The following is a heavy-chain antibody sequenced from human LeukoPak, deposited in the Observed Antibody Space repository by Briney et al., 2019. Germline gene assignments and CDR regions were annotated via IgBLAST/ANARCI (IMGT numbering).Heavy chain of an antibody. D-gene: IGHD2-2*02. J-gene: IGHJ3*02. Sequence: GESLKISCKGSGYSFTSYWIGWVRQMPGKGLKWMGIIYPGDSDTRYSPSFQGQVTISADKPISTAYLQWSSLKASDTAMYYCARLNDDSYCSSTSCYTPGAFDIWGQGTMVTVSS. CDR3: ARLNDDSYCSSTSCYTPGAFDI. CDR1: GYSFTSYW. CDR2: IYPGDSDT. V-gene: IGHV5-51*01.